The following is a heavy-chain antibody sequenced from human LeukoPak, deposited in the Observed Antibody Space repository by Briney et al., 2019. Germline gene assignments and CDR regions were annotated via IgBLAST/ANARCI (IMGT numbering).Heavy chain of an antibody. D-gene: IGHD3-22*01. CDR1: GDSINSLDL. CDR3: AGLVGRYSSGLYYYYFDY. Sequence: SGTLSLTCTVSGDSINSLDLWSWVRQPPGQGLEWIGEMYLSGTTHSNPSVKSRVTISIDKSKNQFFLNLSSVTAADTAVYYCAGLVGRYSSGLYYYYFDYWGQGTLVTVSS. J-gene: IGHJ4*02. CDR2: MYLSGTT. V-gene: IGHV4-4*02.